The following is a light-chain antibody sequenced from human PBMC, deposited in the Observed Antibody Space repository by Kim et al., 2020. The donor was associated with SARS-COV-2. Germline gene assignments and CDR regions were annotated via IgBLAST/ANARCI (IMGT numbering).Light chain of an antibody. V-gene: IGLV4-60*03. J-gene: IGLJ3*02. CDR3: ETWDRNTWV. CDR2: LEGSGSY. CDR1: SGHSSYI. Sequence: SVKLTCTLSSGHSSYIIAWHQQQPGKAPRYLMKLEGSGSYNKGSGVPDRFSGSSSGADRYLTISNLQSEDEADYYCETWDRNTWVFGGGTQLTVL.